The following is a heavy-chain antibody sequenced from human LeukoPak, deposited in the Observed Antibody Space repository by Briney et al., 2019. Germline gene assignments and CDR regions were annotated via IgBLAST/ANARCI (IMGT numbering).Heavy chain of an antibody. D-gene: IGHD1-1*01. CDR1: GYTFTGYY. Sequence: SVKVSCKASGYTFTGYYMHWVRQAPGQGLEWMGWINPNSGGTNYAQKFQGRVTMTRDTSISTAYMELSRLRSDDTAVYYCARDADLDDAFDIWGQGTMVTVSS. V-gene: IGHV1-2*02. CDR3: ARDADLDDAFDI. CDR2: INPNSGGT. J-gene: IGHJ3*02.